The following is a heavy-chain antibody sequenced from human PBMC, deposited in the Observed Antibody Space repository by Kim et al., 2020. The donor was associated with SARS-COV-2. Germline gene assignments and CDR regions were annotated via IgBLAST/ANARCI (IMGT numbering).Heavy chain of an antibody. J-gene: IGHJ6*01. D-gene: IGHD6-13*01. Sequence: ASVKVSCKASGYTFTSYDINWVRQSTGQGLEWMGWINPNSGNTNYAQKLQGRVTMTTNTSISTAYMELRSLRSDDTAVYYCARGRFSAAGTVPLFPYYY. CDR1: GYTFTSYD. V-gene: IGHV1-8*01. CDR3: ARGRFSAAGTVPLFPYYY. CDR2: INPNSGNT.